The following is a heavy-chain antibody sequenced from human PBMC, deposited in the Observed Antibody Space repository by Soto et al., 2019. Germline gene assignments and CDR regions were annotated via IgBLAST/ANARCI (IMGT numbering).Heavy chain of an antibody. CDR1: GGSVSSGDYY. V-gene: IGHV4-30-4*01. CDR3: ARERADGGKIY. D-gene: IGHD2-15*01. CDR2: IYYSGST. Sequence: SETLSLTCTVSGGSVSSGDYYWSWIRQPPGKGLELIGYIYYSGSTYYNPSLKSRLTMSVDTSKNQFSLKLSSVTAADTAVYYCARERADGGKIYWGQGTLVTVSS. J-gene: IGHJ4*02.